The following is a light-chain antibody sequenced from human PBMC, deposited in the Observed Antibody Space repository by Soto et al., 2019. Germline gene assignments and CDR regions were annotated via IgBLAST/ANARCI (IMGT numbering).Light chain of an antibody. J-gene: IGKJ3*01. CDR3: QPYCSAPPVP. CDR2: GAS. V-gene: IGKV3-15*01. CDR1: QSVRSN. Sequence: TKSPVTLSVSHRERVTLSCRASQSVRSNLAWYQQKPGQSPRLLIYGASTRATGIPARFSGSGSGTEFTLTISRLEPEDFAVYYCQPYCSAPPVPFGDGTKVDIK.